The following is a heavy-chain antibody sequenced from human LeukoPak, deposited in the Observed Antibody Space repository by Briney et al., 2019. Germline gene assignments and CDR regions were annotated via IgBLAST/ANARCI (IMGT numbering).Heavy chain of an antibody. D-gene: IGHD3-16*02. CDR1: GGSISSYY. J-gene: IGHJ4*02. CDR3: ARETGSYRSTRVNPFDY. Sequence: SETLSLTCTVSGGSISSYYWSWIRQPAGKGLEWIGRIYTSGSTNYNPSLKSRVTMSVDTSKNQFSLKLSSVTAADTAVYYCARETGSYRSTRVNPFDYWGQGTLVTVSS. CDR2: IYTSGST. V-gene: IGHV4-4*07.